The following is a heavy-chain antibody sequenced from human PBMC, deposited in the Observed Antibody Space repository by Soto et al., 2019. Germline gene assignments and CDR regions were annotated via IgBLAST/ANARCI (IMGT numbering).Heavy chain of an antibody. D-gene: IGHD1-1*01. Sequence: QLQLQESGPGLVKPSETLSLTCTVSGGSISSSSYYWGWIRQPPGKGLEWIGSIYYSGSTYYNPSLKSRVTISVDTSKNQFSLKLSSVTAADTAVYYCARHLDWNYYDYYYMDVWGKGTTVTVSS. J-gene: IGHJ6*03. CDR3: ARHLDWNYYDYYYMDV. V-gene: IGHV4-39*01. CDR1: GGSISSSSYY. CDR2: IYYSGST.